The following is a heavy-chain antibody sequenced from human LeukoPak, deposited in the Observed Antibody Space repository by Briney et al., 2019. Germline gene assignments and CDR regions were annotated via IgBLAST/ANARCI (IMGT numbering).Heavy chain of an antibody. D-gene: IGHD2-21*01. CDR2: IYYSGST. CDR3: ARDPYSPAGC. V-gene: IGHV4-59*01. Sequence: KPSQTLSLTCTVSGGSISSYYWSWIRQPPGKGLEWIGYIYYSGSTNYNPSLKSRVTISVDTSKNQFSLKLSSVTAADTAVYYCARDPYSPAGCWGQGTLVTVSS. CDR1: GGSISSYY. J-gene: IGHJ4*02.